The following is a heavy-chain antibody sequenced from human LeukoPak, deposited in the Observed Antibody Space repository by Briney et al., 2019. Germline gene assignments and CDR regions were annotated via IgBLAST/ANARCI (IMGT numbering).Heavy chain of an antibody. CDR1: GFTFSSYW. CDR3: ARGSSSFDY. J-gene: IGHJ4*02. V-gene: IGHV3-7*04. D-gene: IGHD2-2*01. Sequence: GGSLRLSCAASGFTFSSYWMSWVRQAPGKGLEWVADIKRDGIETYYVDSVKGRFTISRDNGKNSLFLQVNSLRAEDTAVYYCARGSSSFDYWGQETLVTVSS. CDR2: IKRDGIET.